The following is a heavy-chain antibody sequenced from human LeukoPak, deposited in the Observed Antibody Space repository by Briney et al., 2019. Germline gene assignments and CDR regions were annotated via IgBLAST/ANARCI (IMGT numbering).Heavy chain of an antibody. CDR3: ARVKAVAGTGVFDI. D-gene: IGHD6-19*01. J-gene: IGHJ3*02. CDR2: ISGYNGNT. CDR1: VYTLSSYG. Sequence: GASVKVSSKASVYTLSSYGVTWVRQAPGQGLEWVGWISGYNGNTQYAQKLQARVTITTDASTSTAYMELRSLRSDDTAVYYCARVKAVAGTGVFDIWGQGTMVTVSS. V-gene: IGHV1-18*01.